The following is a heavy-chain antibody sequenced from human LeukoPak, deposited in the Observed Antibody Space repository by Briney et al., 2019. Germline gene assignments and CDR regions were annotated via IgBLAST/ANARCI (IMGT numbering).Heavy chain of an antibody. Sequence: PSETLSLTCTVSGGSISSYYWSWIRQPAGKGLEWIGRIYTSGSTNYNPSLKSRVTMSVDTSKNQFSLKLSSVTAADTAVYYCARDPAYDSSGSLVLDYWGQGTLVTVSS. D-gene: IGHD3-22*01. V-gene: IGHV4-4*07. J-gene: IGHJ4*02. CDR2: IYTSGST. CDR3: ARDPAYDSSGSLVLDY. CDR1: GGSISSYY.